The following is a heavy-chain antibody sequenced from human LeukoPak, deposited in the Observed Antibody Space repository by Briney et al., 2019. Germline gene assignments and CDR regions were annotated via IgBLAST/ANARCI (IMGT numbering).Heavy chain of an antibody. V-gene: IGHV1-69*13. CDR2: IIPIFGTA. D-gene: IGHD5-18*01. CDR1: GGTFSSYA. Sequence: ASVKVSCKASGGTFSSYAISWVRQAPGQGLEWMGGIIPIFGTANYAQKFQGRVTITADESTSTAYMEPSSLRSEDTAVYYCVRVRYSYGYVDYWGQGTLVTVSS. CDR3: VRVRYSYGYVDY. J-gene: IGHJ4*02.